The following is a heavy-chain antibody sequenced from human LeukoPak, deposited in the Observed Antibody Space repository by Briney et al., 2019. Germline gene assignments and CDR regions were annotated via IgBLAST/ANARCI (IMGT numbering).Heavy chain of an antibody. D-gene: IGHD3-22*01. CDR1: GFTFSSYG. Sequence: PGGSLRLSCAASGFTFSSYGMHWVRQAPGKGLEWVAVISYDGSNKYYADSVKGRFTISRDNSKNTLYLQMNSLRAEDTAVYYCAKAAQNYYDSSGYGVANWYFDLWGRGTLVTVSS. V-gene: IGHV3-30*18. CDR2: ISYDGSNK. J-gene: IGHJ2*01. CDR3: AKAAQNYYDSSGYGVANWYFDL.